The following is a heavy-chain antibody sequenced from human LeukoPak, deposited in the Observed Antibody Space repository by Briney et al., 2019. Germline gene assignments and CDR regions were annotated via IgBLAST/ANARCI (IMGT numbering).Heavy chain of an antibody. Sequence: SETLSLTCTVSGGSISSSSYYWGWIRQPPGKGLEWIGSIYYSGGTYYNPSLKSRVTISVDTSKNQFSLKLSSVTAADTAVYYCARQGGAYNWFDPWGQGTLVTVFS. CDR1: GGSISSSSYY. V-gene: IGHV4-39*01. CDR2: IYYSGGT. D-gene: IGHD1-26*01. J-gene: IGHJ5*02. CDR3: ARQGGAYNWFDP.